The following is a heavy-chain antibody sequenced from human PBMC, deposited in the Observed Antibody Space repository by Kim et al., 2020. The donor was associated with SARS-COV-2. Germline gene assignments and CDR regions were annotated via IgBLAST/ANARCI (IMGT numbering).Heavy chain of an antibody. J-gene: IGHJ4*02. Sequence: SVKGRFTISRDNSKTTLYLQMNSLRAEDTAVYYCARDGAGNYYVRGYFDCWGQGTLVTVAS. V-gene: IGHV3-30*07. D-gene: IGHD1-26*01. CDR3: ARDGAGNYYVRGYFDC.